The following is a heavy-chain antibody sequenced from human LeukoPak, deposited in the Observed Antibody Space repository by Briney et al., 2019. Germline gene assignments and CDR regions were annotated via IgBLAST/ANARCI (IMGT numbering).Heavy chain of an antibody. D-gene: IGHD6-19*01. V-gene: IGHV4-59*11. CDR2: IYYSGST. CDR3: ARGVTSSGWFGGAFDI. Sequence: KPSETLCITITDSGGSISSHYWSSIRQPPGNRLYWIANIYYSGSTNYNPSLKSRVTISVDTSKNQFSLKLSSVTAADTAVYYCARGVTSSGWFGGAFDIWGQGTMVTVSS. CDR1: GGSISSHY. J-gene: IGHJ3*02.